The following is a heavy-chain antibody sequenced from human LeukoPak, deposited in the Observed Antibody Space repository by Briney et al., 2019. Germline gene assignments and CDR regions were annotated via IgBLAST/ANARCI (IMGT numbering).Heavy chain of an antibody. CDR2: NSAYKNYT. D-gene: IGHD5-18*01. J-gene: IGHJ4*02. CDR3: ARGKVTDDDIQIWLMF. V-gene: IGHV1-18*04. Sequence: ASLKGSSTTSVYDFTTYSISWVRQAPRQGPEWMGGNSAYKNYTNYAQRFQGRVTMTRDTDTSTAYLMLSSMRHDDTDVYYCARGKVTDDDIQIWLMFWGQGTLVTVSS. CDR1: VYDFTTYS.